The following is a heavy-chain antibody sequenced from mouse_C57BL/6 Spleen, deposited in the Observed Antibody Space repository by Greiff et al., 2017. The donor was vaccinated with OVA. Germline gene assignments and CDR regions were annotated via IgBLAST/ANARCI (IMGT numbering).Heavy chain of an antibody. J-gene: IGHJ4*01. CDR1: GYTFTDYY. D-gene: IGHD2-3*01. Sequence: VQLQQSGPELVKPGASVKLSCKASGYTFTDYYMNWVKQSHGQSLEWIGDINPNNGGTSYNQKFKGKATLTVDKSSSTAYMELRSLTSEDSAVYYCARGADGYYSMDYWGQGTSVTVSS. CDR3: ARGADGYYSMDY. V-gene: IGHV1-26*01. CDR2: INPNNGGT.